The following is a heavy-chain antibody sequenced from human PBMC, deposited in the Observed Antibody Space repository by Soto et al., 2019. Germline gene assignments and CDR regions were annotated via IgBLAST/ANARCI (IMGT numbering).Heavy chain of an antibody. V-gene: IGHV1-3*01. CDR3: ARDYDILTGYSLYGY. CDR1: VCSFTSYV. D-gene: IGHD3-9*01. J-gene: IGHJ4*02. Sequence: ASVKVSCKASVCSFTSYVIHWVRQAPGQRLEWMGWIDAGTGNTKYSEKFQGRVTITRDTSASTAYMELSSLRSEDTAVYYCARDYDILTGYSLYGYWGQGTLVTVSS. CDR2: IDAGTGNT.